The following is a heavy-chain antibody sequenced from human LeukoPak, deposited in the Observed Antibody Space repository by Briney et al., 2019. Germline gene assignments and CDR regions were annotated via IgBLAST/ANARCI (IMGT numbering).Heavy chain of an antibody. CDR3: AKTNGYYSD. D-gene: IGHD3-22*01. CDR2: ISGSGGTT. J-gene: IGHJ4*02. Sequence: PGGSLRLSCAASGFTFSSYGMNWVRQAPGRGLEWGSGISGSGGTTYYADSVKGRFTISRDNSKNSLSLQVSSLRAEDTAVYYCAKTNGYYSDWGQGTLVTVSS. V-gene: IGHV3-23*01. CDR1: GFTFSSYG.